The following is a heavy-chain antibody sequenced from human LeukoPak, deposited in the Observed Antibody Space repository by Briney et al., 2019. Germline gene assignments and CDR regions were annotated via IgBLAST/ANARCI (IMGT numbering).Heavy chain of an antibody. CDR1: GFTFSNAW. J-gene: IGHJ4*02. CDR2: IKSKADGGTT. V-gene: IGHV3-15*01. CDR3: TTLEVVTAVDY. Sequence: GGSLRLSCAASGFTFSNAWMSWVRQAPGKGLVWVGRIKSKADGGTTDYAAPVKGRFTISRDDSKNTLYLQMNSLKTEDTAVYYCTTLEVVTAVDYWGQGTLVTVSS. D-gene: IGHD2-21*02.